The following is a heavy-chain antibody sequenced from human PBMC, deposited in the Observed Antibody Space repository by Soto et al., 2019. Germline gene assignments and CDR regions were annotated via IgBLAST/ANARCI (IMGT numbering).Heavy chain of an antibody. V-gene: IGHV3-48*02. CDR2: ISRTGDLI. D-gene: IGHD2-21*01. CDR3: ATWAIAVGGEGF. CDR1: GFSVSDYS. J-gene: IGHJ4*02. Sequence: GGSLRLSCTASGFSVSDYSVNWVRQAPGKGLEWISYISRTGDLILYADSVKGRFTIARDIAKNSLYLQMDTLRDEDSAVYYCATWAIAVGGEGFWGPGTLVTVSS.